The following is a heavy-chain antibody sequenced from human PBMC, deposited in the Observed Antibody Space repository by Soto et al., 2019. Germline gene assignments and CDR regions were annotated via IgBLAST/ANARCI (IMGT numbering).Heavy chain of an antibody. CDR1: GGSISSGGYF. J-gene: IGHJ3*02. Sequence: QVQLQESGPGLVKPSQTLSLTCTVSGGSISSGGYFWSWIRQHPGKCLEWIGDINYSGSTYSNPSLKSRVTISVDTSKNQFSLKLSSVTAADTAVYYCARDILLWFGELPPRAHDAFDIWGQGTMVTVSS. D-gene: IGHD3-10*01. CDR3: ARDILLWFGELPPRAHDAFDI. CDR2: INYSGST. V-gene: IGHV4-31*03.